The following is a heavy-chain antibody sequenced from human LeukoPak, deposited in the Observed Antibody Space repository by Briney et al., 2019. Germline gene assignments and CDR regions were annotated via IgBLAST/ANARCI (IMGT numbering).Heavy chain of an antibody. V-gene: IGHV4-59*04. D-gene: IGHD1/OR15-1a*01. Sequence: PSETLSLTCSVSGVPISGSYWIWIRQAPGRGLEWIASIFYREGFSYGGTTFYNPSLESRVTISIDTSKNAFSLKLTSVTAADTAVYYCARQISENKDYWGQGTLVTVSS. CDR2: IFYREGFSYGGTT. J-gene: IGHJ4*02. CDR1: GVPISGSY. CDR3: ARQISENKDY.